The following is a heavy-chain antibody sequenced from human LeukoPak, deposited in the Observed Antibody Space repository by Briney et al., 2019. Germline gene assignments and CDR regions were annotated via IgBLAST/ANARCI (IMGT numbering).Heavy chain of an antibody. D-gene: IGHD5-18*01. CDR1: DDSITMYY. V-gene: IGHV4-4*07. Sequence: SETLSLTCTVSDDSITMYYWTWIRQPAGKGLEWIGRIYTSGSTNYNPSLKSRVTMSVDTSKNQFSLKLSSVTAADTAVYYCARLWNSYGFNWFDPWGQGTLVTVSS. CDR2: IYTSGST. J-gene: IGHJ5*02. CDR3: ARLWNSYGFNWFDP.